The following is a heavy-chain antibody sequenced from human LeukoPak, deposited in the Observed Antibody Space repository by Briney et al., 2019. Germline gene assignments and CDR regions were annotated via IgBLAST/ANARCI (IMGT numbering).Heavy chain of an antibody. CDR1: GFIFSNFA. CDR2: IYYSGST. CDR3: ARLTGRSYYYDSSGYYYDAFDI. V-gene: IGHV4-59*08. J-gene: IGHJ3*02. Sequence: PGGSLRLSCAASGFIFSNFAMNWVRQPPGKGLEWIGYIYYSGSTNYNPSLKSRVTISVDASKNQFSLKLSSVTAADTAVYYCARLTGRSYYYDSSGYYYDAFDIWGQGTMVTVSS. D-gene: IGHD3-22*01.